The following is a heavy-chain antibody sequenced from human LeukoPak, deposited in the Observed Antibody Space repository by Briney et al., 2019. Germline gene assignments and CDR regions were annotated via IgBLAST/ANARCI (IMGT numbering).Heavy chain of an antibody. J-gene: IGHJ4*02. CDR3: ARDRWFDY. CDR2: ISTSSSYI. CDR1: GFTFSSYS. Sequence: PGGSLRLSCAASGFTFSSYSMNWVRQAPGKGLEWISSISTSSSYIYYADSMKGRFAISRDNAKNSLYLQINSLRAEDTAVYYCARDRWFDYWGQGTLVTVSS. D-gene: IGHD5-24*01. V-gene: IGHV3-21*01.